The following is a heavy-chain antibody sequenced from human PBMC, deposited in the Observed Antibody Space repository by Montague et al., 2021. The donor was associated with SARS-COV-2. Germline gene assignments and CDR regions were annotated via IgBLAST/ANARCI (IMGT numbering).Heavy chain of an antibody. D-gene: IGHD3-9*01. Sequence: TLSLTCTVSGGSISSGSYYWNWIRPPAGKGLEWFVRIYTSASSNSNPSLQIRVSISVDTSKNQFSLKLSSVTAADTAVYYCARDSFHLTGYYKYYFDYWGQGTLVTVSS. V-gene: IGHV4-61*02. CDR1: GGSISSGSYY. CDR3: ARDSFHLTGYYKYYFDY. J-gene: IGHJ4*02. CDR2: IYTSASS.